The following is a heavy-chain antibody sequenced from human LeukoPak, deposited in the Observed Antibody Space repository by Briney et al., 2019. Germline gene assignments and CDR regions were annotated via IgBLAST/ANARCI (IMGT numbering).Heavy chain of an antibody. CDR1: GFTFSNYW. J-gene: IGHJ6*03. Sequence: PGGSLRLSCAASGFTFSNYWMHWVRQAPGKGLEWVSYISSSGSTIYYADSVKGRFTISRDNAKNSLYLQMNNLSPDDTAVYFCARDPYSGNYGNYYYYYMDVWGKGTTVTISS. D-gene: IGHD1-26*01. V-gene: IGHV3-48*04. CDR3: ARDPYSGNYGNYYYYYMDV. CDR2: ISSSGSTI.